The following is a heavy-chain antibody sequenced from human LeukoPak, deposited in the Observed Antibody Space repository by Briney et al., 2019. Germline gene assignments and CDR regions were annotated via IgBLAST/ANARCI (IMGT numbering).Heavy chain of an antibody. CDR3: ARERAAGLDY. D-gene: IGHD6-13*01. CDR1: GGSISSYY. V-gene: IGHV4-59*12. J-gene: IGHJ4*02. Sequence: SETLSLTCTVSGGSISSYYWSWIRQPPGKGLEWIGYIYYSGSTNYNPSLKSRVTMSVDTSKNQFSLKLSSVTAADTAVYYCARERAAGLDYWGQGTLVTVSS. CDR2: IYYSGST.